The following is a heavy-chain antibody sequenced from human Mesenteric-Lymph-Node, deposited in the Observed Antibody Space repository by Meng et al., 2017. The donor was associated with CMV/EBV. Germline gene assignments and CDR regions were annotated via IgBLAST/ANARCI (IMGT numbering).Heavy chain of an antibody. D-gene: IGHD6-19*01. CDR2: FDPEDGET. V-gene: IGHV1-24*01. J-gene: IGHJ4*02. CDR3: AKVISGSSGWYFFDY. Sequence: ASVKVSCKVSGYTLTELSMHWVRQAPGKGLEWMGGFDPEDGETIYAQKFQGRVTMTEDTSTDTAYMELSSLRSEDTAVYYCAKVISGSSGWYFFDYWGQGTLVTVSS. CDR1: GYTLTELS.